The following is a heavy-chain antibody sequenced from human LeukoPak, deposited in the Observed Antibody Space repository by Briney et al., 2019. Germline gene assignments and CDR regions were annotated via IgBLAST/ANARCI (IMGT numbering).Heavy chain of an antibody. CDR1: GFLFISYA. Sequence: GGSLLLSCAASGFLFISYAMSGVRPAPGKGLEGVSAINGSGGSTYYADSVKGRFTISRDNAKNSLYLQMNSLRAEDTALYYCAKDIGSGWSHQYYFDYWGQGTLVTVSS. CDR3: AKDIGSGWSHQYYFDY. D-gene: IGHD6-19*01. V-gene: IGHV3-23*01. J-gene: IGHJ4*02. CDR2: INGSGGST.